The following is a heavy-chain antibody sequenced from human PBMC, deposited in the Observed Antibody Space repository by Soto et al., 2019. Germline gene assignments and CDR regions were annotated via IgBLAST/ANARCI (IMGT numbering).Heavy chain of an antibody. D-gene: IGHD4-17*01. CDR3: ARVYYGGNSGGYFDY. V-gene: IGHV4-30-4*01. J-gene: IGHJ4*02. Sequence: PSETLSLTCTVSGGSISSGDYYWSWIRQPPGKGLEWIGYIYYSGSTYYNPSLKSRVTISVDTSKNQFSLKLSSVTAADTAVYYCARVYYGGNSGGYFDYWGQGTLVTVS. CDR1: GGSISSGDYY. CDR2: IYYSGST.